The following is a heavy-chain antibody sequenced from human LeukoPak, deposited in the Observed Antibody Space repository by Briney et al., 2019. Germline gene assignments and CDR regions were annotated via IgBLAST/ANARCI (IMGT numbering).Heavy chain of an antibody. CDR2: IYYSGST. CDR1: GGSISSYY. D-gene: IGHD3-22*01. Sequence: SETLSLTCTVSGGSISSYYRSWIRQPPGKGLEWIGYIYYSGSTNYNPSLKSRVTISVDTSKNQFSLKLSSVTAADTAVYYCARLEYDSSGYYYYYYGMDVWGQGTTVTVSS. J-gene: IGHJ6*02. V-gene: IGHV4-59*01. CDR3: ARLEYDSSGYYYYYYGMDV.